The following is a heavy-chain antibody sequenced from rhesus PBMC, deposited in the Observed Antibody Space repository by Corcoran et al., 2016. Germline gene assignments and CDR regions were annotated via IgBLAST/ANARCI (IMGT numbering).Heavy chain of an antibody. D-gene: IGHD3-22*01. V-gene: IGHV2S1*01. Sequence: QVTLTESGPALVTPTQTLTLTCTFSGFSLSTRGMGLVWIRQPPGKALEWLASIYWDDDKYYSTSLKSRLTISKDTSKNQVVLTMTNMDPVDTATYYCARGWWSDHQNLDYWGQGVLVTVSS. CDR2: IYWDDDK. CDR3: ARGWWSDHQNLDY. J-gene: IGHJ4*01. CDR1: GFSLSTRGMG.